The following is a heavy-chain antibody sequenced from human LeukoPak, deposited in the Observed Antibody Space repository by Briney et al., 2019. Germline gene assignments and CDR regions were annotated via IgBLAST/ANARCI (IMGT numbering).Heavy chain of an antibody. D-gene: IGHD1-1*01. CDR3: AKTGTPWYYFDY. Sequence: QPGGSLRLSCAASGFTVSSNYMTWVRQAPGKGLEWVSVLYSAGSTYYADSVKGRFTISRDNSKNTLYLQMNSLRAEDTAVYYCAKTGTPWYYFDYWGQGTLVTVSS. CDR1: GFTVSSNY. CDR2: LYSAGST. V-gene: IGHV3-53*01. J-gene: IGHJ4*02.